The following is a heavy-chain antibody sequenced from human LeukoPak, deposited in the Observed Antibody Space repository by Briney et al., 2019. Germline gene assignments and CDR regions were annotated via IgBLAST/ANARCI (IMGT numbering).Heavy chain of an antibody. CDR3: AREGEAAAGSVY. J-gene: IGHJ4*02. D-gene: IGHD6-13*01. CDR2: IIPIFGTA. Sequence: GASVKVSCKASGGTFSSYAISWVRQAPGQGLEWMGGIIPIFGTANYAQKFQGRVTITTDESTSTAYMELSSLRSEDTAVYYCAREGEAAAGSVYWGQGTLVTVSS. V-gene: IGHV1-69*05. CDR1: GGTFSSYA.